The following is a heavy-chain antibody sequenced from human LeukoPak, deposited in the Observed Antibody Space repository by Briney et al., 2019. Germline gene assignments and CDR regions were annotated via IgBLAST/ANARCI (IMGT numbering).Heavy chain of an antibody. J-gene: IGHJ4*02. CDR3: AREGIAAAYVY. Sequence: GASVKVSCKASGYTFTSYYMHWVRQAPGQGLEWMGIINPSGGSTSYAQKFQGRVTMTRDMSTSTVYMELSSLRSEDTAVYYCAREGIAAAYVYWGQGTLVTVSS. CDR2: INPSGGST. D-gene: IGHD6-13*01. V-gene: IGHV1-46*01. CDR1: GYTFTSYY.